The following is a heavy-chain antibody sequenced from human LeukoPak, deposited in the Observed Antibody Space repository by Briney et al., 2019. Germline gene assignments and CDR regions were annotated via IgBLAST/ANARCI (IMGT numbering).Heavy chain of an antibody. V-gene: IGHV4-30-2*01. CDR1: GGSISSGGYS. CDR2: IYHSGST. D-gene: IGHD2-21*02. CDR3: ARGLGDIKVVTAMD. J-gene: IGHJ4*02. Sequence: SETLSLTCAVSGGSISSGGYSWSWIRQPPGKGLEWIGYIYHSGSTYYNPSLKSRVTISVDRSKNQFSLKLSSVTAADTAVYYCARGLGDIKVVTAMDWGQGTLVTVSS.